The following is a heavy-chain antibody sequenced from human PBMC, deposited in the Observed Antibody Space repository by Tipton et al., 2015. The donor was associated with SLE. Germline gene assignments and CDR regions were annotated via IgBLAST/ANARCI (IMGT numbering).Heavy chain of an antibody. V-gene: IGHV3-23*01. Sequence: SLRLSCAASGFTFSDYYMSWVRQGPGKGLEWVSASSGIGDYTYYVDSVKGRFTISRDNSKKTLFLQMNSLRGVDTAVYYCAKDGGSGFFRPFDYWGQGVLVTVSS. CDR2: SSGIGDYT. CDR3: AKDGGSGFFRPFDY. J-gene: IGHJ4*02. CDR1: GFTFSDYY. D-gene: IGHD6-19*01.